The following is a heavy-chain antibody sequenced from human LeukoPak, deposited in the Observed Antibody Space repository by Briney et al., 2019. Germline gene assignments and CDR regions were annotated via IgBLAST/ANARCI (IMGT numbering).Heavy chain of an antibody. V-gene: IGHV3-30*02. CDR2: IRSDGSNK. CDR1: GFTFSSYG. CDR3: AKDSKIVGPTFRSYHYMDV. Sequence: GGSLRLSCAASGFTFSSYGMHWVRQAPGKGLEWVAFIRSDGSNKYYADSVKGRFTISRDNSKNTLYLQMNSLRAEDTAVYYCAKDSKIVGPTFRSYHYMDVWGKGTTVTVSS. J-gene: IGHJ6*03. D-gene: IGHD1-26*01.